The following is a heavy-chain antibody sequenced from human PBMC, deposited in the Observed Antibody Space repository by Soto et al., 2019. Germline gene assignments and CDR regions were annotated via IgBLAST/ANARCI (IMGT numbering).Heavy chain of an antibody. CDR2: ISGSGDST. CDR3: AKGGFSPVGVVVVVGATLPFDY. CDR1: GFTFSSYA. V-gene: IGHV3-23*01. Sequence: PGGSLRLSCAASGFTFSSYAMTWVRQAPGKGLEWVSVISGSGDSTYYADSVKGRFTISRDNSKNTLYLQMNSLRVDDTAVYYCAKGGFSPVGVVVVVGATLPFDYWGQGTLVTVSS. J-gene: IGHJ4*02. D-gene: IGHD2-15*01.